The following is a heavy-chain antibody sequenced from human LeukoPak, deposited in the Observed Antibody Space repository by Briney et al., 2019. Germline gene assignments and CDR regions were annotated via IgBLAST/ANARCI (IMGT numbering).Heavy chain of an antibody. J-gene: IGHJ4*02. D-gene: IGHD3-9*01. Sequence: PGGSLRLSRAASGFTFSSYAMSWVRQAPGKGLEWVSAISGSGGSTYYADSVKGRFTISRDNSKNTLYPQMNSLRAEDTAVYYCAKDRGYYDILTGFDYWGQGTLVTVSS. CDR3: AKDRGYYDILTGFDY. CDR1: GFTFSSYA. CDR2: ISGSGGST. V-gene: IGHV3-23*01.